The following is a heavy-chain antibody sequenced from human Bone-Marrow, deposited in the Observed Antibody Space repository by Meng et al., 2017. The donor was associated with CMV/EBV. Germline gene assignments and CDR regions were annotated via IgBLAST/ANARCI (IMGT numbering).Heavy chain of an antibody. CDR3: TKELRQWELRYYFDL. Sequence: SVKVSCKASGGTFSSYTISWVRQAPGQGLEWMGRIIPILGIANYAQKFQGRVTITADKSTSTAYMELSSLRAEDTAVYYCTKELRQWELRYYFDLWGQGTLVTVSS. CDR1: GGTFSSYT. J-gene: IGHJ4*02. CDR2: IIPILGIA. V-gene: IGHV1-69*04. D-gene: IGHD1-26*01.